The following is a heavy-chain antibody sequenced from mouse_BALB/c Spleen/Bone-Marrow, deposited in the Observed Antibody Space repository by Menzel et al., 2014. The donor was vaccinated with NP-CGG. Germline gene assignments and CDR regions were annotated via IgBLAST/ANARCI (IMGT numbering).Heavy chain of an antibody. CDR1: GFTFSSYT. D-gene: IGHD2-4*01. Sequence: EVQVVESGGGLVQPGGSLKLSCAASGFTFSSYTMSWVRQTPEKRLEWVAYISNGGGSTYYPDTVKGRFTISRDNAKNTLYLQMSSLKSEDTAMYYCARGLRGYAMDYWGQGTSVTASS. CDR3: ARGLRGYAMDY. CDR2: ISNGGGST. V-gene: IGHV5-12-2*01. J-gene: IGHJ4*01.